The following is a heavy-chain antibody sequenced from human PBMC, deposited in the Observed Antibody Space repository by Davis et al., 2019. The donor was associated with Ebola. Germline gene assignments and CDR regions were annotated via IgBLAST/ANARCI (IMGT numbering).Heavy chain of an antibody. Sequence: SETLSLTCTVSGGSIRSDSYFWTWMRQPAGKGLEWIGHTHTSGSTNYNPSLKSRVTISVDTSKNHFSLKLTSVTAADTAVYHCARGLPTGYSGSWYWGYHGVDVWGQGTTATVSS. V-gene: IGHV4-61*09. CDR3: ARGLPTGYSGSWYWGYHGVDV. J-gene: IGHJ6*02. CDR2: THTSGST. CDR1: GGSIRSDSYF. D-gene: IGHD6-13*01.